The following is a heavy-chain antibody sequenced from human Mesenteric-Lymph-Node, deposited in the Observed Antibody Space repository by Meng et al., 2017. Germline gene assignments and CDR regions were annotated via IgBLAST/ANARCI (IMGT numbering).Heavy chain of an antibody. V-gene: IGHV4-59*12. J-gene: IGHJ3*02. CDR3: ARDTGYCNFWSRYTEDAFDI. CDR2: IYYSGST. D-gene: IGHD3-3*01. Sequence: SETLSLTCTVSGDSISGYYLTWIRQPPGKGLEWIGYIYYSGSTNYNPSQKSRVTISIDTSKNQFSQKLSSVTAADTAVYYCARDTGYCNFWSRYTEDAFDIWGQGTMVTFAS. CDR1: GDSISGYY.